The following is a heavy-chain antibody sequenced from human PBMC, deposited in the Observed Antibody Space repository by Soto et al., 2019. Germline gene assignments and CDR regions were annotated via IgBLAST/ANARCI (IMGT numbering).Heavy chain of an antibody. Sequence: EVLLLESGGGLVQPGGSLRLSCAISGVTFSNYAMTWVRQAPGKGLVWVSVITVRGGVTYFVDSVKGRFTISRDNSKNTVYLQMNSLRAEDTAVYYCAKRPLTAAGFDYWGQGTLVTVSS. D-gene: IGHD6-13*01. J-gene: IGHJ4*02. CDR2: ITVRGGVT. CDR1: GVTFSNYA. V-gene: IGHV3-23*01. CDR3: AKRPLTAAGFDY.